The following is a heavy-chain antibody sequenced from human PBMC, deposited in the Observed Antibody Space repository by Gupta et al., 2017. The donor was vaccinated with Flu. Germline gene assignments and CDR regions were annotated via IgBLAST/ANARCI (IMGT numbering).Heavy chain of an antibody. CDR1: GGSFSDYW. D-gene: IGHD2-8*02. CDR2: VNPGGAT. V-gene: IGHV4-34*01. CDR3: ARAPPWSLDF. J-gene: IGHJ4*02. Sequence: QVHLQQWGAGLLKTSETLSLTCTVYGGSFSDYWWPWIRQTPGKGLEWIGEVNPGGATKYTPSLKSRVTVSVDTSKNQFSLKLSSVTAADTAVYYCARAPPWSLDFWGQGALVTVSS.